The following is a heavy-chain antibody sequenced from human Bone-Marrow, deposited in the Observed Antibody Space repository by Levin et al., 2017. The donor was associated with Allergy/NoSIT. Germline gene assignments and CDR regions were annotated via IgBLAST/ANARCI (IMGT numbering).Heavy chain of an antibody. CDR1: GFTFSSYA. D-gene: IGHD3-22*01. Sequence: GESLKISCAASGFTFSSYAMHWVRQAPGKGLEWVAVISYDGSNKYYADSVKGRFTISRDNSKNTLYLQMNSLRAEDTAVYYCARSRSGYYPPLYYYGMDVWGQGTTVTVSS. CDR3: ARSRSGYYPPLYYYGMDV. CDR2: ISYDGSNK. V-gene: IGHV3-30*04. J-gene: IGHJ6*02.